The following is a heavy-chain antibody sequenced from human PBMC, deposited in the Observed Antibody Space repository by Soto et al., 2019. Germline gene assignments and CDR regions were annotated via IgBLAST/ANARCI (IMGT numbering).Heavy chain of an antibody. J-gene: IGHJ4*02. V-gene: IGHV1-18*01. CDR3: ARGMWELPIDY. Sequence: QVQLVQSGAEVKKPGASVKVSCKASDYTFTSYGINWVRQAPGQGLEWMGWISPYNDNTQYAQRFQGRVTLTTDTSTKTAYMELRSLRSDDTAVYYCARGMWELPIDYWGQGTLVTVSS. CDR2: ISPYNDNT. D-gene: IGHD1-26*01. CDR1: DYTFTSYG.